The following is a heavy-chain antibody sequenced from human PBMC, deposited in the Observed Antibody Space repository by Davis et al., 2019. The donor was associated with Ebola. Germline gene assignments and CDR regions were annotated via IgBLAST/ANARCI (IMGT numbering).Heavy chain of an antibody. Sequence: MPSETLSLTCTVSGGSISSYYWSWIRQPPGKGLEWIGYIYYTESTNYNPSLKSRVTISVDMSKNQFSLKMTSVTAADTAVYYCAKLTRFLDQSSWFDPWGQGTLVTVSS. D-gene: IGHD3-3*01. J-gene: IGHJ5*02. CDR1: GGSISSYY. CDR3: AKLTRFLDQSSWFDP. V-gene: IGHV4-59*01. CDR2: IYYTEST.